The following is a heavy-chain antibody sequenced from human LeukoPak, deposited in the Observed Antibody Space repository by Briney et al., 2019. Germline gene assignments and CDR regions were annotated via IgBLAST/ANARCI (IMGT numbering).Heavy chain of an antibody. D-gene: IGHD6-19*01. CDR3: ARGMRAVAGKLYYFDY. CDR1: RYTFTSYY. CDR2: INPSGGST. J-gene: IGHJ4*02. Sequence: ASVKLSCKASRYTFTSYYMHWLRHAPGQGLELMGIINPSGGSTSYAQKFQGRVTMTRDTSTSTVYMELSSLRSEDTAVYYCARGMRAVAGKLYYFDYWRQGTLVTVSS. V-gene: IGHV1-46*01.